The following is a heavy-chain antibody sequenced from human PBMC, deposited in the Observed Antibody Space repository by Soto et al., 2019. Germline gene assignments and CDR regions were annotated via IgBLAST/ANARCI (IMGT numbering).Heavy chain of an antibody. V-gene: IGHV3-30*18. D-gene: IGHD6-13*01. Sequence: PXESLRLSCAASGFTFSSYGMHWVRQAPGKGLEWVAVISYDGSNKYYADSVKGRFTISRDNSKNTLYLQMNSLRAEDTAVYYCAKDLSSSSWYYYYYGMDVWGQGTTVTVSS. CDR3: AKDLSSSSWYYYYYGMDV. CDR1: GFTFSSYG. CDR2: ISYDGSNK. J-gene: IGHJ6*02.